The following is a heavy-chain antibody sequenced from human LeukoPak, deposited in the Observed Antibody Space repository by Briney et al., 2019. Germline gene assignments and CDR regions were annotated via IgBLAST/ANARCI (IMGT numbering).Heavy chain of an antibody. CDR1: GFTFSSDS. CDR2: ISSSSTI. J-gene: IGHJ4*02. D-gene: IGHD5-12*01. CDR3: AGGGYDTFDY. Sequence: PGGSLRLSCAASGFTFSSDSMNWVRQAPGKGLEWVSYISSSSTIYYADSVKGRFTISRDNAKNSLYLQMNSLRADDTAVYYCAGGGYDTFDYWGQETLVTVSS. V-gene: IGHV3-48*01.